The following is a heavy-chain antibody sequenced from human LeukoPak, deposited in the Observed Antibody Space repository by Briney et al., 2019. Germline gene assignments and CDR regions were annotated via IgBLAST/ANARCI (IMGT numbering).Heavy chain of an antibody. CDR2: IRDSGGST. CDR1: GFTFSSYA. Sequence: GGSLRLSCAASGFTFSSYAMSWVRQAPGKGLEWVSAIRDSGGSTYYADSVKGRFTISRDNSKNTLYLQVNSLRAEDTAVYYCAKVRTGTTHYYYYMDVWGKGTTVTVSS. D-gene: IGHD1-1*01. J-gene: IGHJ6*03. CDR3: AKVRTGTTHYYYYMDV. V-gene: IGHV3-23*01.